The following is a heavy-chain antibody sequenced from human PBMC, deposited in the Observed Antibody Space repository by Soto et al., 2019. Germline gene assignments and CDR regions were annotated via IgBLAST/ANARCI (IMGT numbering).Heavy chain of an antibody. V-gene: IGHV1-8*01. Sequence: GASVKVSCKASGYTFTSYDINWVRQATGQGLEWMGWMNPNSGNTGYAQKFQGRVTMTRNTSISTAYMELSSLRSEDTAVYNCARGRLWFGELFGHSINWFDPWGQGTLVTVSS. CDR3: ARGRLWFGELFGHSINWFDP. J-gene: IGHJ5*02. D-gene: IGHD3-10*01. CDR2: MNPNSGNT. CDR1: GYTFTSYD.